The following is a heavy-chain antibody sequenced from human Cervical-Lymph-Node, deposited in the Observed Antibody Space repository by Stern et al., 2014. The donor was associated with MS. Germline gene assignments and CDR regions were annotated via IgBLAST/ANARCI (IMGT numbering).Heavy chain of an antibody. CDR1: GSTFTSYG. J-gene: IGHJ3*02. D-gene: IGHD2-15*01. CDR3: SRGLLGSENAFDI. V-gene: IGHV1-18*01. Sequence: QVQLVQSGAEVKTPGASVKVSCKASGSTFTSYGISWVRQAPGQGLEWMGWTSAYNGNTSYAQKLQGRFTMTTDTAASTAYRELRSLRSDDTAVYYCSRGLLGSENAFDIWGQGTMVTVSS. CDR2: TSAYNGNT.